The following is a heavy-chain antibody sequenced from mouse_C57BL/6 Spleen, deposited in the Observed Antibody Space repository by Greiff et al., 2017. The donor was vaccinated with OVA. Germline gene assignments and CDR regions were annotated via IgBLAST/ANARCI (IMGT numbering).Heavy chain of an antibody. V-gene: IGHV1-52*01. J-gene: IGHJ3*01. Sequence: QVQLQQPGAELVRPGSSVKLSCKASGYTFTSYWMHWVKQRPIQGLEWIGNIDPSDSETHYNQKFKDKATLTVDKSSSTAYMQLSSLTSEDSAVYYCARGGDYGSSPGWFAYGGQGTLVTVSA. D-gene: IGHD1-1*01. CDR3: ARGGDYGSSPGWFAY. CDR2: IDPSDSET. CDR1: GYTFTSYW.